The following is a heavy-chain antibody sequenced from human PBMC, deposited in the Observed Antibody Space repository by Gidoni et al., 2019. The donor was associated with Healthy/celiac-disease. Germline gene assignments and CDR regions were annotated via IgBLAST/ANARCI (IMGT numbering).Heavy chain of an antibody. CDR1: GFPFGSYS. V-gene: IGHV3-21*01. D-gene: IGHD2-2*01. J-gene: IGHJ6*02. CDR3: ARETPAPRDYYYGMDV. CDR2: ISSSSSYI. Sequence: EVQLVESGGGLVKPGGSLRRSCAASGFPFGSYSMNWVRQAPGKGLEWVSSISSSSSYIYYADSVKGRFTISRDNAKNSLYLQMNSLRAEDTAVYYCARETPAPRDYYYGMDVWGQGTTVTVSS.